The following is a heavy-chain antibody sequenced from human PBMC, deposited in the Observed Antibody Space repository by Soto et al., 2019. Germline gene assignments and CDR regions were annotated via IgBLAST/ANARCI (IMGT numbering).Heavy chain of an antibody. V-gene: IGHV3-48*01. Sequence: GESLKISCAASGFTFSSYSMNWVRQAPGKGLEWVSYISSSSSTIYYADSVKGRFTISRDNAKNSLYLQMNSLRAEDTAVYYCARAGGTTVTDWFDPWGQGTLVTVSS. CDR1: GFTFSSYS. CDR3: ARAGGTTVTDWFDP. CDR2: ISSSSSTI. D-gene: IGHD4-4*01. J-gene: IGHJ5*02.